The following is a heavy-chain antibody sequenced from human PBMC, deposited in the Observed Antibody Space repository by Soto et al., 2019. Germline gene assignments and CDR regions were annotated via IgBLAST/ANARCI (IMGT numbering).Heavy chain of an antibody. CDR3: ARDGLGYCSGGSCYSSYFDY. D-gene: IGHD2-15*01. CDR2: ISAYNGNT. CDR1: GYTFTSYG. V-gene: IGHV1-18*01. J-gene: IGHJ4*02. Sequence: ASVKVSCKASGYTFTSYGISWVRQAPGQGLEWMGWISAYNGNTNYAQKLQGRVTMTTDTSTSTAYMELRSLRSDDTAVYYCARDGLGYCSGGSCYSSYFDYWGQGTLVTVSS.